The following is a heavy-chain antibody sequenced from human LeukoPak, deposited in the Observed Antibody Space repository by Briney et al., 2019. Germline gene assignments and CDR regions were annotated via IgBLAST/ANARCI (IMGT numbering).Heavy chain of an antibody. CDR1: GFTFSTYE. CDR3: TRDQYCSGDSCFVGPFDQ. Sequence: GGSLRLSCAASGFTFSTYEMNWVRQAPGKGLEWVSFISTSGSTRYYADSVMGRFTISRDNAKNSLYLQMNSLRAEDTAVYYCTRDQYCSGDSCFVGPFDQWGQGTLVTVSS. V-gene: IGHV3-48*03. J-gene: IGHJ4*02. D-gene: IGHD2-15*01. CDR2: ISTSGSTR.